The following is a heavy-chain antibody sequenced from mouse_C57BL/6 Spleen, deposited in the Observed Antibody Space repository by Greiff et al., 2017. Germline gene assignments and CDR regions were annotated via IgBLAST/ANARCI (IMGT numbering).Heavy chain of an antibody. Sequence: QVQLQQSGAELVKPGASVKISCKASGYAFSSYWMNWVKQRPGKGLEWIGQIYPGDGDTNYNGKFKGKATLTADKSSSTAYMQLSSLTSEDSAVYFCASPSVRYYAMDYWGQGTSVTVSS. V-gene: IGHV1-80*01. CDR1: GYAFSSYW. D-gene: IGHD1-1*01. CDR2: IYPGDGDT. CDR3: ASPSVRYYAMDY. J-gene: IGHJ4*01.